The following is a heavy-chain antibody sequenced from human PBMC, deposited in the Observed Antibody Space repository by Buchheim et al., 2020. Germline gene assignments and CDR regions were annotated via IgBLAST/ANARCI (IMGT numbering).Heavy chain of an antibody. CDR1: GGSISSSSYY. CDR2: IYYSGST. Sequence: QLQLQESGPGLVKPSETLSLTCTVSGGSISSSSYYWGWIRQPPGKGLEWIGSIYYSGSTYYNPSLKSRVTIEVDTSKNTFSLKLSSVTAADTAVYYCARGKAGTTSAYYYYYGMDVWGQGTT. CDR3: ARGKAGTTSAYYYYYGMDV. D-gene: IGHD1-1*01. J-gene: IGHJ6*02. V-gene: IGHV4-39*07.